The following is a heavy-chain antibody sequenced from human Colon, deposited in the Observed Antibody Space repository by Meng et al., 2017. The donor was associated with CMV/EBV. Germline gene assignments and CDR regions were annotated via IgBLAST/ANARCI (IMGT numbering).Heavy chain of an antibody. Sequence: QLQLQASGPGLVKPSETLSPTCTLSGASISIFSSWNWIRQPPGKGLEWIASVAHSANMYYNTSLQSRVTMSFDTSKNQFSLRLYSVTAADTAVYYCARGQDSAKVHHWGQGSLVTVSS. D-gene: IGHD1-26*01. CDR2: VAHSANM. CDR1: GASISIFSS. J-gene: IGHJ1*01. V-gene: IGHV4-39*07. CDR3: ARGQDSAKVHH.